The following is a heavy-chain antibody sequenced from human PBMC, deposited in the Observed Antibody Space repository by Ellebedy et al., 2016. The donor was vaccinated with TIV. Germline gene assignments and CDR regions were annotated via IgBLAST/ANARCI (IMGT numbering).Heavy chain of an antibody. J-gene: IGHJ5*02. CDR2: VSYDGTNT. CDR3: ARPGIGGSWYRWFDP. Sequence: GESLKISXAASGFTFSSSPMHWVRQAPGKGLEWLAVVSYDGTNTYYADSVKGRFTVSRDNSRNTLYLQMDSLRPDDTALYYCARPGIGGSWYRWFDPWGQGTLVTVSS. D-gene: IGHD6-13*01. V-gene: IGHV3-30*04. CDR1: GFTFSSSP.